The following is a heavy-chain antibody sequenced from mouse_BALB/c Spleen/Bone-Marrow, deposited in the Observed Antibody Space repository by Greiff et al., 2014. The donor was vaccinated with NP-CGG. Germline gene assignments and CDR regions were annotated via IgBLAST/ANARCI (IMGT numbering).Heavy chain of an antibody. J-gene: IGHJ3*01. Sequence: VQLQQPGPELVKPGASVKMSCKASGYTFTSYIIHWVKQKPGQGLEWIGYINPYNDGTKYNEKFKGKATLSSDKSSSTAYMELSSLTSADSAVYYGAGPAWFAYWGQGTLVTVS. V-gene: IGHV1-14*01. CDR2: INPYNDGT. CDR3: AGPAWFAY. CDR1: GYTFTSYI.